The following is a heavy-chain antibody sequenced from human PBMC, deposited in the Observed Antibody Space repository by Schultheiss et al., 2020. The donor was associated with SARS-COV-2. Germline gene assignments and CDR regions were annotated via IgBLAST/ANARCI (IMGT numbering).Heavy chain of an antibody. Sequence: SETLSLTCAVYGGSFSGYYWSWIRQSPGKGLEWIGYIYFRSTNYNPSLKSRVTISVDTSKNQFSLKLSSVTAADTAVYYCARLEEEVRGVGVLDVWGQGTTVTVSS. J-gene: IGHJ6*02. CDR1: GGSFSGYY. CDR2: IYFRST. CDR3: ARLEEEVRGVGVLDV. V-gene: IGHV4-59*01. D-gene: IGHD3-10*01.